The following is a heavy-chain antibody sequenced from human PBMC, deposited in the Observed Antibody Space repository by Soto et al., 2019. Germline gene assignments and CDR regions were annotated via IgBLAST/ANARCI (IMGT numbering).Heavy chain of an antibody. V-gene: IGHV3-21*01. CDR3: ARAPTASYLNDAFDI. D-gene: IGHD1-26*01. CDR1: GFTFSSYS. J-gene: IGHJ3*02. Sequence: PGGSLRLSCAASGFTFSSYSMNWVRQAPGKWLEWVSSISSSSSYIYYADSVKGRFTISRDNAKNSLYLQMNSLRAEDTAVYYCARAPTASYLNDAFDIWGQGTMVTVSS. CDR2: ISSSSSYI.